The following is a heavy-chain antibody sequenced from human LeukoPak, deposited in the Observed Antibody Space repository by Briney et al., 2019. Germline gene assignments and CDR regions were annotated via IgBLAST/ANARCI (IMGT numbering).Heavy chain of an antibody. Sequence: GRSLRLSCAASGFTFSSYGMHWVRQAPGKGPEWVAVIWYDGSNKYYADSVKGRFTISRDNSKNTLYLQMNSLRAEDTAVYYCARVLVSTSPYYYDSSGYYDYWGQGTPVTVSS. V-gene: IGHV3-33*01. D-gene: IGHD3-22*01. CDR2: IWYDGSNK. CDR3: ARVLVSTSPYYYDSSGYYDY. CDR1: GFTFSSYG. J-gene: IGHJ4*02.